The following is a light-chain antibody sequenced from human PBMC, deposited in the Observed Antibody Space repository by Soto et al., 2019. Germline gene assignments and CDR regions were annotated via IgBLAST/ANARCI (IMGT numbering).Light chain of an antibody. Sequence: DIVMTQSPLSLPVTPGEPASISCRSSQSLLQNNGYNYLDWYLQKPGQSPQLLIYLGSNRASGVPDRFSGSGSGTDFTLKISRVEAEDVGVYYCMQTQQSQITLGQGTRLEIK. CDR3: MQTQQSQIT. J-gene: IGKJ5*01. CDR1: QSLLQNNGYNY. V-gene: IGKV2-28*01. CDR2: LGS.